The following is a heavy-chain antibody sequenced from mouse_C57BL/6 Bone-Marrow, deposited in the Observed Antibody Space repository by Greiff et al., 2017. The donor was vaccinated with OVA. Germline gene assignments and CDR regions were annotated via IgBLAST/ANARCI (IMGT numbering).Heavy chain of an antibody. Sequence: DVMLVESGGGLVQPGGSLSLSCAASGFTFTDYYMSWVRQPPGKSLEWLGFIRNKANGYTTEYSASVKGRFTISRDNSQNILYLQMNALRAEDSATYYCASYYDGGFDYWGQGTTLTVSS. J-gene: IGHJ2*01. V-gene: IGHV7-3*01. CDR3: ASYYDGGFDY. D-gene: IGHD2-12*01. CDR1: GFTFTDYY. CDR2: IRNKANGYTT.